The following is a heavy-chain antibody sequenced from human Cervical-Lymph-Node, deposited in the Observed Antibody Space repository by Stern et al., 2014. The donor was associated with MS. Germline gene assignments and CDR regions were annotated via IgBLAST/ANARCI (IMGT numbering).Heavy chain of an antibody. J-gene: IGHJ6*02. D-gene: IGHD1-26*01. CDR2: FIPVFGTP. CDR1: GGALNTYA. V-gene: IGHV1-69*01. Sequence: VQLVESGAEVRKPGSSVKVSCKASGGALNTYAIHWVRLAPGQGLELMGGFIPVFGTPVYAQKFKGRVTIAADESTSTDYMELSSLRSDDTAVYYCTRGASSAAWYRHAVDVWGQGTTVTVSS. CDR3: TRGASSAAWYRHAVDV.